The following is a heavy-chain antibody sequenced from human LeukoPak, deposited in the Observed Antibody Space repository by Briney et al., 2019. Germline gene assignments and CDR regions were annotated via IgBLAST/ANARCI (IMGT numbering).Heavy chain of an antibody. CDR3: AREYGYQLLLYPSNWFDP. J-gene: IGHJ5*02. D-gene: IGHD2-2*01. CDR2: TYYRSKWYN. CDR1: GDSVSSNSAA. V-gene: IGHV6-1*01. Sequence: SQTLSLTCAISGDSVSSNSAAWHWIRQSPSRGLEWLGRTYYRSKWYNDYAVSVKSRITINPDTSKNQFSLKLSSVTAADTAVYYCAREYGYQLLLYPSNWFDPWGQGTLVTVSS.